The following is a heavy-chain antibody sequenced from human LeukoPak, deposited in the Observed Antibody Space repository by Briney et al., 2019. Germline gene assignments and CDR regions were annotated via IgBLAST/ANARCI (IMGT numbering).Heavy chain of an antibody. CDR3: ARVDDSGYLWDY. V-gene: IGHV3-21*06. CDR2: ITPTSSYS. CDR1: GFTFSNFG. D-gene: IGHD3-22*01. Sequence: GGSLRLSCAASGFTFSNFGMNWVRQAPGKGLEWVSHITPTSSYSDYADSVKGRFTISRDNAKSSLYLQMSSLRVEDTAIYFCARVDDSGYLWDYWGQGALVTVSS. J-gene: IGHJ4*02.